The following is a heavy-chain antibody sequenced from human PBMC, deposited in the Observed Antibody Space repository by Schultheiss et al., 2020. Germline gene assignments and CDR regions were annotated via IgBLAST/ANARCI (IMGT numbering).Heavy chain of an antibody. CDR3: ARSPYCSGGSCYYYYYYYMDV. V-gene: IGHV4-61*01. J-gene: IGHJ6*03. CDR2: IYYSGST. D-gene: IGHD2-15*01. CDR1: GGSVSSGSYY. Sequence: TLSLTCTVSGGSVSSGSYYWSWIRQPPGKGLEWIGYIYYSGSTNYNPSLKSRVTISVDTSKNQFSLKLSSVTAADTAVYYCARSPYCSGGSCYYYYYYYMDVWGKGTTVTVSS.